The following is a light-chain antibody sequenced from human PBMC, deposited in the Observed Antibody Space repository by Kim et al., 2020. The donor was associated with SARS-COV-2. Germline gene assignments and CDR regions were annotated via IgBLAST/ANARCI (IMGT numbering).Light chain of an antibody. J-gene: IGLJ2*01. V-gene: IGLV3-9*01. CDR3: QILDHSKAV. CDR1: NIGGKV. CDR2: RDS. Sequence: SYELTQPLSVSVALGQTARITCGGNNIGGKVVHWYQQKPGQAPVLVIYRDSSRPSGIPQRFSGYNSGNTATLTISRAQAGEEADYYCQILDHSKAVFCGG.